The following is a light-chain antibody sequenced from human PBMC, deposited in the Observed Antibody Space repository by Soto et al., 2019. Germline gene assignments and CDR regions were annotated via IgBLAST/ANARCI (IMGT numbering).Light chain of an antibody. CDR1: QSVSSS. CDR3: QHYNNWST. V-gene: IGKV3-15*01. CDR2: GAS. Sequence: EIVMTQSPATLSVSAGEKATLSFRASQSVSSSLAWYQQRPGQAPRLLIYGASTRATDIPARFSGSGSGTEFTLTITNLQSEDFAIYYCQHYNNWSTFGQGTRLEIK. J-gene: IGKJ5*01.